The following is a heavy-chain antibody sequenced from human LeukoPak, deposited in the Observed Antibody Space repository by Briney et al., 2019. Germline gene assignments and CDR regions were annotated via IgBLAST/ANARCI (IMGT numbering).Heavy chain of an antibody. CDR2: INPSGGST. J-gene: IGHJ4*02. D-gene: IGHD5-18*01. CDR1: GYTFTSYY. Sequence: ASVKVSCKASGYTFTSYYMHWVRHAPGQGLEWMGIINPSGGSTSYAQKFQGRVTMTRDTSTSTVYMELSSLRSEDTAVYYCARDPVRGYSYGTGHWYYFDYWGQGTLVTVSS. V-gene: IGHV1-46*01. CDR3: ARDPVRGYSYGTGHWYYFDY.